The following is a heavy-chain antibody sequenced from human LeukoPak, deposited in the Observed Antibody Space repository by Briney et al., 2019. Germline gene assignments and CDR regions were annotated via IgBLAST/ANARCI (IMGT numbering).Heavy chain of an antibody. CDR1: GGTFSSYA. J-gene: IGHJ5*02. D-gene: IGHD3-3*01. Sequence: GASVKVSCKASGGTFSSYAISWVRQAPGQGLEWMGRIIPILGIANYAQKFQGRVTITADKSTSTAYMELSSLRSEDTAVYYCARDYHKLRFLEWLSPNWFDPWGQGTLVTVSS. V-gene: IGHV1-69*04. CDR3: ARDYHKLRFLEWLSPNWFDP. CDR2: IIPILGIA.